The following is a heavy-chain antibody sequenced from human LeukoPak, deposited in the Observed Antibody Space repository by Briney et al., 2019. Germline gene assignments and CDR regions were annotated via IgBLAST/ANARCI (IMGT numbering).Heavy chain of an antibody. V-gene: IGHV5-51*01. CDR2: IYPGDSDT. Sequence: GESLQISSKGSGYSFTSYWIGWVRQMPGKGLEWMGIIYPGDSDTRCSPSFQGQVTISADKSISTAYLQWSSLKASDTAMYYCARRREDTAMVRAFDIWGQGTMVTVSS. D-gene: IGHD5-18*01. J-gene: IGHJ3*02. CDR1: GYSFTSYW. CDR3: ARRREDTAMVRAFDI.